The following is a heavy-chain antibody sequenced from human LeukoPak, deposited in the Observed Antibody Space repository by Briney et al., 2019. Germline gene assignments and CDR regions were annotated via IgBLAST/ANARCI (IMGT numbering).Heavy chain of an antibody. Sequence: PSQTLSLTCTVSGDSISSGAYYWSWVRQLPGKGLEWIGYIYYSGSAYYTPSLKSRVTLSVDTSKNQFSLKLSSVTAADTAVYYCARFVPYGDYAHWYFGLWGRGTLVTVSS. CDR3: ARFVPYGDYAHWYFGL. CDR1: GDSISSGAYY. J-gene: IGHJ2*01. CDR2: IYYSGSA. V-gene: IGHV4-31*03. D-gene: IGHD4-17*01.